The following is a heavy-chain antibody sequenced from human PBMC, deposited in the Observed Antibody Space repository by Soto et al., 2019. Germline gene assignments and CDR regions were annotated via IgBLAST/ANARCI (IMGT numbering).Heavy chain of an antibody. CDR1: GFTFSSYW. CDR3: ARGEAARPGYFDY. CDR2: INSDGSST. J-gene: IGHJ4*02. V-gene: IGHV3-74*01. Sequence: HPGGSLRLSCAASGFTFSSYWMHWVRQAPGKGLVWVSRINSDGSSTSYADSVKGRFTISRDSAKNTLYLQMNSLRAEDTAVYYCARGEAARPGYFDYWGQGTLVTVSS. D-gene: IGHD6-6*01.